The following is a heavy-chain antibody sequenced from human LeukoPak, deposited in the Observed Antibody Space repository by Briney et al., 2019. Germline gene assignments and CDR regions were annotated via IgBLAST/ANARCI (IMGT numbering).Heavy chain of an antibody. V-gene: IGHV1-2*02. Sequence: ASVKVSCKASGYTFTGYYMHWVRQAPGQGLEWMGWINPNSGGTNYAQKFQGRVTMTRDTSISTAYMELSRLRSDDTAVYYCATSPKSAEYFQHWGQGTLVTVSS. J-gene: IGHJ1*01. CDR3: ATSPKSAEYFQH. CDR1: GYTFTGYY. CDR2: INPNSGGT.